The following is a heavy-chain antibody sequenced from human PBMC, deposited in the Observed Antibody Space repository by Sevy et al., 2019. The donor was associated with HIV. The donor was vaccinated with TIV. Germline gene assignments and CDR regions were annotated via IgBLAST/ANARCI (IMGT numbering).Heavy chain of an antibody. Sequence: RGSLRLSCAASGFTFSSYPMNWVRQAPGKGLEWVAVMSYDGSNKYFADSVKGRFAVSRDNSKNTLYLQMSSLRAEDTAVYYCARGLAALPGYYYGMDVWGLGTTVTVSS. CDR2: MSYDGSNK. V-gene: IGHV3-30*09. J-gene: IGHJ6*02. CDR1: GFTFSSYP. D-gene: IGHD6-6*01. CDR3: ARGLAALPGYYYGMDV.